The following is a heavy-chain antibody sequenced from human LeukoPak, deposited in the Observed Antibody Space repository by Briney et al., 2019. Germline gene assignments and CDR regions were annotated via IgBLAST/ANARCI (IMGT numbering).Heavy chain of an antibody. D-gene: IGHD6-13*01. J-gene: IGHJ4*02. Sequence: GGSLRLSCAASGFTFSSYGMHWVRQAPGKGLEWVAVISYDGSNKYYADSVKGRFTISRDNSKNTLYLQMNSLRAEDTAGYYCAKVIAAAGTYWGQGTLVTVSS. CDR3: AKVIAAAGTY. CDR2: ISYDGSNK. CDR1: GFTFSSYG. V-gene: IGHV3-30*18.